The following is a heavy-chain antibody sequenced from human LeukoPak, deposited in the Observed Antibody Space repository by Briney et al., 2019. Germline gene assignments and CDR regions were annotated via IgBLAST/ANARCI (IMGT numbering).Heavy chain of an antibody. CDR2: IYTSGST. V-gene: IGHV4-4*07. Sequence: SETLSLTCTVSGGSISSYYWSWIRQPAGKGLEWIGRIYTSGSTNYNPSLKSRVTMSVDTSKNQFSLKLSSVTAADTAVYYCARVGPVDYYGSGSYYLGYMDAWGKGTTVTVSS. D-gene: IGHD3-10*01. J-gene: IGHJ6*03. CDR1: GGSISSYY. CDR3: ARVGPVDYYGSGSYYLGYMDA.